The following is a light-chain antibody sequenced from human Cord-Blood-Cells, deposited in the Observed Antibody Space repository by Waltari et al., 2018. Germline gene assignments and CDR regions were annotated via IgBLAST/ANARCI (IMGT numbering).Light chain of an antibody. CDR2: GAS. J-gene: IGKJ4*01. Sequence: EIVFSQSPATLSLSPGERATLSCRASQRVSSYLAWYQQKPGQAPRLLIYGASNRATGIPARFSGSGSGTDFTLTISSLEPEDFAVYCCQQRSNWVTFGGGTKVEIK. V-gene: IGKV3-11*01. CDR3: QQRSNWVT. CDR1: QRVSSY.